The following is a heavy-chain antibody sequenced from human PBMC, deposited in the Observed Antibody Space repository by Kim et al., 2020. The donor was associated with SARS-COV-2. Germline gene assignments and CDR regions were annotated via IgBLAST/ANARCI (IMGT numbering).Heavy chain of an antibody. CDR3: AREALPGKTFDY. J-gene: IGHJ4*02. CDR1: GFRFSSHY. CDR2: INPSGVST. D-gene: IGHD6-19*01. Sequence: ASVKVSCKASGFRFSSHYIHWVRQAPAQGLEWMATINPSGVSTTYAQKFQGRVTVTRDTSTSTVYMELSSLRSEDSADYYCAREALPGKTFDYWGQGTLVTVSS. V-gene: IGHV1-46*01.